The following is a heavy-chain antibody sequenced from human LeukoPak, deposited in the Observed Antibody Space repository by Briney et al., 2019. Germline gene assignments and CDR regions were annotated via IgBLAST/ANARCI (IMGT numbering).Heavy chain of an antibody. CDR1: GFTFSSYA. Sequence: GGSLRLSCAASGFTFSSYAMSWVRQAPGKGLEGVSAISGSGGSTYYADSVKGRFTISKDNSKNTLYLQMNSLRAEDTAVYYCAKDLSLAALNWFDPWGQGTLVTVSS. CDR2: ISGSGGST. CDR3: AKDLSLAALNWFDP. J-gene: IGHJ5*02. V-gene: IGHV3-23*01. D-gene: IGHD6-6*01.